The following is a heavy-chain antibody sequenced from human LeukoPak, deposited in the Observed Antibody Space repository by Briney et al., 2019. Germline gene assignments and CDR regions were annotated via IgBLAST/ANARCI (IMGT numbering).Heavy chain of an antibody. CDR3: ARVGSSGYKINDAFDI. D-gene: IGHD5-12*01. CDR1: GGSISSYY. V-gene: IGHV4-59*01. Sequence: SETLSLTCTVSGGSISSYYWSWIRQPPGKGLEWIGYIYYSGNTNYNPSLKSRVTISVDTSKNQFSLKLSSVTAADTAVYYCARVGSSGYKINDAFDIWGQGTMVTVSS. CDR2: IYYSGNT. J-gene: IGHJ3*02.